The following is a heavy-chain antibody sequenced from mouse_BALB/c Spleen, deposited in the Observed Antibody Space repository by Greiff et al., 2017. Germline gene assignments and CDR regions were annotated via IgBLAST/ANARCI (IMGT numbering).Heavy chain of an antibody. CDR3: ASGGYY. J-gene: IGHJ2*01. V-gene: IGHV1-69*01. CDR1: GYTFTDYW. D-gene: IGHD1-1*02. Sequence: QVQLQQPGAELVMPGASVKMSCKASGYTFTDYWMHWVKQRPGQGLEWIGAIDTSDSYTSYNQKFKGKATLTVDESSSTAYMQVSSLTSEDSAVYYCASGGYYWGQGTTLTVSS. CDR2: IDTSDSYT.